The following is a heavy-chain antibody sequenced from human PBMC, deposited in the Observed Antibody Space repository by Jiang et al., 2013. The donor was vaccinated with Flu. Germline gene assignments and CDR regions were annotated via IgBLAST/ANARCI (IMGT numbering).Heavy chain of an antibody. D-gene: IGHD6-6*01. CDR2: N. J-gene: IGHJ4*02. V-gene: IGHV1-3*01. CDR3: ARDSRFSSSFYFDY. Sequence: NKNSQQFQGRVTITRDTSASTAYMELSSLRSEDTAVYYCARDSRFSSSFYFDYVGQGTLVTVSS.